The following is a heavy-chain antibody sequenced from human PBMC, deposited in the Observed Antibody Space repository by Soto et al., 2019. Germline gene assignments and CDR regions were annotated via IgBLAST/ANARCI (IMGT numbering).Heavy chain of an antibody. Sequence: GGSLRLSCAASGFTFSTYGMTWVRQAPGKGLEWVSGISGSGDSTYYPGPLKGRFTISRDNSKNTLYLQIYSLRAEDTAVYYCATDFKPYYGHNYFNYWGQGTLVTVSS. V-gene: IGHV3-23*01. J-gene: IGHJ4*02. CDR3: ATDFKPYYGHNYFNY. CDR2: ISGSGDST. D-gene: IGHD3-3*01. CDR1: GFTFSTYG.